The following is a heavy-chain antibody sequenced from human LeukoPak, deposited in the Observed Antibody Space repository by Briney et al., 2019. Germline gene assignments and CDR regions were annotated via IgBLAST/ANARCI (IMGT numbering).Heavy chain of an antibody. CDR1: GFTFSSYS. J-gene: IGHJ6*02. CDR3: ARDIVVVPAAMRTYYYYYYGMDV. D-gene: IGHD2-2*01. V-gene: IGHV3-48*01. Sequence: PGGSLRLSCAASGFTFSSYSMNWVRQAPGKGLEWVSYISGSSSTIYYADSVKGRFTISRDNSKNTLYLQMNSLRAEDTAVYYCARDIVVVPAAMRTYYYYYYGMDVWGQGTTVTVSS. CDR2: ISGSSSTI.